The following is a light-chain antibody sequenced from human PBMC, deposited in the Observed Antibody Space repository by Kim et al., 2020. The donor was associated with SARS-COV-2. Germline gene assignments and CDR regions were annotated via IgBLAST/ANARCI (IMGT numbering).Light chain of an antibody. V-gene: IGLV2-8*01. CDR1: SSDVGRYGGYTY. J-gene: IGLJ1*01. CDR2: EVT. CDR3: ASHANNNYI. Sequence: SVNISCTGTSSDVGRYGGYTYVSWYQQHPGKAPKLIIYEVTKRPSGVPDRFSGSKSGNTASLTVSGLQAEDEADYYCASHANNNYIFGTGTKVTVL.